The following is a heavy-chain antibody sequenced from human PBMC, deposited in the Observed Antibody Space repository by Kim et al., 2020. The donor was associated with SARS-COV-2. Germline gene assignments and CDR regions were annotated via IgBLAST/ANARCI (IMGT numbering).Heavy chain of an antibody. CDR2: IIPILGIA. CDR1: GGTFSSYA. Sequence: SVKVSCKASGGTFSSYAISWVRQAPGQGLEWMGRIIPILGIANYAQKFQGRVTITADKSTSTAYMELSSLRSEDTAVYYCARDHDYGDYVSSFYPGWGQGTLVTVSS. V-gene: IGHV1-69*04. CDR3: ARDHDYGDYVSSFYPG. D-gene: IGHD4-17*01. J-gene: IGHJ4*02.